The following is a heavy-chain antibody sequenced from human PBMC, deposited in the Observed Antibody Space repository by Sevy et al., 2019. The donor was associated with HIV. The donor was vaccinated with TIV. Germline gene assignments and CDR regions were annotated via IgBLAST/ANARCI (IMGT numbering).Heavy chain of an antibody. Sequence: GGSLRLSCAASGFTFSNAWMSWVRQTPGKGLEWVGHIKSKTEGGITDYAAPVKGRFTISRDDSKNTLFVQMNSLKTEDTAVYYCTTVKGNREWGFYFDPWGQGTLVTVSS. CDR1: GFTFSNAW. CDR2: IKSKTEGGIT. J-gene: IGHJ5*02. V-gene: IGHV3-15*01. CDR3: TTVKGNREWGFYFDP. D-gene: IGHD1-26*01.